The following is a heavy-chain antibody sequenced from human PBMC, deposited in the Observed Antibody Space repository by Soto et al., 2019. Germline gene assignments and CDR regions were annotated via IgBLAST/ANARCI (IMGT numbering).Heavy chain of an antibody. CDR3: AREAVFGLAMHYYYYTDV. D-gene: IGHD3-3*01. CDR2: VYRSGDT. Sequence: GGSLRLSCAASGFSVSTNYVSWIRQAPEKGLEWVSVVYRSGDTNYADSVKGRFTISRDSSKNTVYLHMNSLRADDTAVYYCAREAVFGLAMHYYYYTDVWGKGTTVTVSS. CDR1: GFSVSTNY. V-gene: IGHV3-66*01. J-gene: IGHJ6*03.